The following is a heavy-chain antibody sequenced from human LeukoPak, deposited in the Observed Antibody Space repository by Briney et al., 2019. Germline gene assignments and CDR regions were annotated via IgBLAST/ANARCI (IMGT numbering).Heavy chain of an antibody. J-gene: IGHJ6*02. CDR2: MNPNSGNT. Sequence: ASVTVSCKASGYTFTSYDINWVRQATGQGLEWMGWMNPNSGNTGYAQKFQGRVTMTRNTSISTAYMELSSLRSEDTAVYYCARGHNYYYGMDVWGQGTTVTVSS. CDR1: GYTFTSYD. V-gene: IGHV1-8*01. CDR3: ARGHNYYYGMDV.